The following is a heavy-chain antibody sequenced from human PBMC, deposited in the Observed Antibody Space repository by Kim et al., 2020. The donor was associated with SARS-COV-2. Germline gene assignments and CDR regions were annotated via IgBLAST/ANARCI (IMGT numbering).Heavy chain of an antibody. J-gene: IGHJ3*02. CDR2: IRSKANSYAT. CDR1: GFTLSGST. Sequence: GGSLRLCCAASGFTLSGSTVHWVRQASGKGLEWVGRIRSKANSYATAYAASVKNRFTISRDDSKNTAYLQMNSLKTEDTAVYYCTRVNPIAGGWYDAFD. D-gene: IGHD6-19*01. V-gene: IGHV3-73*01. CDR3: TRVNPIAGGWYDAFD.